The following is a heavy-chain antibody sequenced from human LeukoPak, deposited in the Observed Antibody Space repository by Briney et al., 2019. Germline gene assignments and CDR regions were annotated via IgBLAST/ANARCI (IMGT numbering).Heavy chain of an antibody. Sequence: SETLSLTCAVSGGSFSGYYWSWIRQPPGKGLEWIAEINHSGSTNYKASLKSRVTISVDMSKNQFSLKLSSVTAADTAVYYCARGSPPYYYGSGSRRYFDLWGRGTLVTVSS. V-gene: IGHV4-34*01. CDR1: GGSFSGYY. D-gene: IGHD3-10*01. J-gene: IGHJ2*01. CDR3: ARGSPPYYYGSGSRRYFDL. CDR2: INHSGST.